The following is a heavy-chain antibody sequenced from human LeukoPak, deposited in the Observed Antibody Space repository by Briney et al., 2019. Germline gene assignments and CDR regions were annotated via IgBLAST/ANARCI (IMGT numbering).Heavy chain of an antibody. CDR2: IYHSGSS. Sequence: SETLSLTCTVSGYSISSGDYWGWIRQPPGKGLEWIGSIYHSGSSNYNPSLKTRVTISVDTSKNQFSLKLSSVNAADTAVYDCAREVTGTIDWFDPGGQGTLVTVSS. V-gene: IGHV4-38-2*02. CDR3: AREVTGTIDWFDP. J-gene: IGHJ5*02. D-gene: IGHD1-7*01. CDR1: GYSISSGDY.